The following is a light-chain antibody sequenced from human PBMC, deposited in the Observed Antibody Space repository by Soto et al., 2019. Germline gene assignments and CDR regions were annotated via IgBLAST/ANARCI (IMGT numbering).Light chain of an antibody. Sequence: QSALTQPASVSGSPGQSITISCTGTSSDIGDYNYVSWFQQHPGKAPKLIIYDVSSRPSGVTDRFSGSMSGNTASLTISGLQAEDEAVYYCSSVTTTRGVFGGGTKVTVL. V-gene: IGLV2-14*01. CDR2: DVS. J-gene: IGLJ3*02. CDR1: SSDIGDYNY. CDR3: SSVTTTRGV.